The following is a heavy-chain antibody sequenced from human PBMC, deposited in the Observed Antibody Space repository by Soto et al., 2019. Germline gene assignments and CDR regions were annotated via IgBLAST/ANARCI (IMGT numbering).Heavy chain of an antibody. CDR1: GFTFSSYA. CDR3: ARDGDLVY. J-gene: IGHJ4*02. V-gene: IGHV3-30-3*01. Sequence: QVQLVESGGGVVQPGRSLRLSCAASGFTFSSYAMHWVRQAPGKGLEWVAVISYDGSNKYYADSVKGRFTISRDNSKNTLYLQMNSLRAEDTAVYYCARDGDLVYWGQGTLVTVSS. CDR2: ISYDGSNK. D-gene: IGHD4-17*01.